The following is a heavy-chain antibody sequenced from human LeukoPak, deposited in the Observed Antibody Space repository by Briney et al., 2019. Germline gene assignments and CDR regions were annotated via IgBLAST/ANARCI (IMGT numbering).Heavy chain of an antibody. J-gene: IGHJ3*02. CDR3: AKHSSGYDSSVLSAFDI. D-gene: IGHD5-12*01. CDR1: GFTFSSYA. Sequence: GGSLRLSCAASGFTFSSYAMSWVRQAPGKGLEWVSAISGSGGSTYYADSMKGRFTISRDNSKNTLYLQMNSLRAEDTAVYYCAKHSSGYDSSVLSAFDIWGQGTMVTVSS. V-gene: IGHV3-23*01. CDR2: ISGSGGST.